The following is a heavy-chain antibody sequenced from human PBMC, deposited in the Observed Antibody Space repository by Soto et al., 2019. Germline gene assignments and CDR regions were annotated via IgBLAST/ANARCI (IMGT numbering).Heavy chain of an antibody. CDR2: INSDGSST. J-gene: IGHJ6*03. CDR1: GFTFSSYW. Sequence: GGSLRLSCAASGFTFSSYWMHWVRQAPGKGLVWVSRINSDGSSTSYADSVKGRFTISRDNAKNTLYLQMNSLRAEDTAVYYCAREAGYYYYYYMDVWGKGTTVTVSS. V-gene: IGHV3-74*01. CDR3: AREAGYYYYYYMDV.